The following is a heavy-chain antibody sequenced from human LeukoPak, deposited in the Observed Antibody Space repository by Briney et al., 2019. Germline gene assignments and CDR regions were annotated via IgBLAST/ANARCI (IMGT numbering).Heavy chain of an antibody. D-gene: IGHD2-2*02. J-gene: IGHJ4*02. Sequence: SETLSLTCTVSGGSISSSSYYWGWIRQPPGKVLEWIGSIYYSGSTYYNPSLKSRVTISVDTSKNQFSLKLSSVTAADTAVYYCARLYCSSTSCYRVVFDYWGQGTLVTVSS. CDR1: GGSISSSSYY. CDR3: ARLYCSSTSCYRVVFDY. V-gene: IGHV4-39*01. CDR2: IYYSGST.